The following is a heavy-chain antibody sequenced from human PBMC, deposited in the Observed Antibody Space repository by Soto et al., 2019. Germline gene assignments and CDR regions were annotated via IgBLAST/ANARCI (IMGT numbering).Heavy chain of an antibody. CDR1: RFSFSSCA. CDR2: ISHDGSNK. J-gene: IGHJ4*02. V-gene: IGHV3-30-3*01. D-gene: IGHD6-19*01. CDR3: ARVSIAVAGIAYYFDY. Sequence: QVQLVESGGGVVQPGRSLRLSCAASRFSFSSCAMHWVRQAPGKGLEWVAVISHDGSNKYYADSVKGRFTISRDNSINTLYLQMNSLRAEDTAVYYCARVSIAVAGIAYYFDYWGQGTLVTVSS.